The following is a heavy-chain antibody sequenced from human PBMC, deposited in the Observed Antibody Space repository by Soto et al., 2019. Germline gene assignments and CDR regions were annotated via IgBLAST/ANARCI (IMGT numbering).Heavy chain of an antibody. V-gene: IGHV4-61*01. J-gene: IGHJ6*02. CDR3: ARTFWSIIRCQHHDMDF. D-gene: IGHD3-3*01. CDR2: IYYTGTT. Sequence: SETLSLTCTVSGGSVSSGSYYWTWIRQPPGKGLEWIGYIYYTGTTNYNPSLKSRVTISLDTSNNQFSLRLSSVTAADTAVYYCARTFWSIIRCQHHDMDFWGHG. CDR1: GGSVSSGSYY.